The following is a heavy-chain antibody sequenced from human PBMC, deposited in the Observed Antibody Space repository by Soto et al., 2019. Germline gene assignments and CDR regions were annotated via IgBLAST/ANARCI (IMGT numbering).Heavy chain of an antibody. Sequence: SETLSLTCAVYGGSFSGYYWSWIRQPPGKGLEWIGEINHSGSTNYNPSLKSRVTISVDTSKNQFSLKLSSVTAADTAVYYCARGARRATTCFDYWGQGTLVTVSS. V-gene: IGHV4-34*01. CDR3: ARGARRATTCFDY. CDR2: INHSGST. D-gene: IGHD5-12*01. CDR1: GGSFSGYY. J-gene: IGHJ4*02.